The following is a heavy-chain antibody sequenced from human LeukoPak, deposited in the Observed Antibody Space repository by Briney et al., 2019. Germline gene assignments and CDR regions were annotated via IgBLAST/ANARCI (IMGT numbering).Heavy chain of an antibody. V-gene: IGHV3-49*03. CDR3: ARGDYSNYDH. CDR1: GFTFGDFG. J-gene: IGHJ5*02. D-gene: IGHD4-11*01. CDR2: IRNKPSGGTT. Sequence: GGSLRLSGTGSGFTFGDFGMSYFRQPPGKGLEWVGFIRNKPSGGTTEYAASVKGRFTISRDDSKSVAYLQMNSLKTEDTAVYFCARGDYSNYDHWGQGTLVTVSS.